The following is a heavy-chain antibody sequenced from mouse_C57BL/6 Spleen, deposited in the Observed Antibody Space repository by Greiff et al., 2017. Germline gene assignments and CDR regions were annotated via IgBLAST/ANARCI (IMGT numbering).Heavy chain of an antibody. CDR1: GYTFTSYW. CDR3: ARSGYYGSSSYYAMDY. J-gene: IGHJ4*01. V-gene: IGHV1-52*01. Sequence: QVQLQQPGAELVRPGSSVKLSCKASGYTFTSYWMHWVKQRPIQGLEWIGNIDPSDSETHYNQKFKDKATLTVDKSSSTAYMQLSSLTSEDSAVYYCARSGYYGSSSYYAMDYWGQGTSVTVSS. CDR2: IDPSDSET. D-gene: IGHD1-1*01.